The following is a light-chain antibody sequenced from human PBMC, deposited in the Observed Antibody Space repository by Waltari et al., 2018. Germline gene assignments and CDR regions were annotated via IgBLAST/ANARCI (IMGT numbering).Light chain of an antibody. Sequence: QSVLTQPPSASGTPGQRVPISCSGSSPNIGSNTVNWYQQLPGTAPKLLIYSNNPRPSGVPDRFSGSKSGTSASLAISGLQSEDEADYYCAAWDDSLNSNWVFGGGTKLTVL. V-gene: IGLV1-44*01. CDR3: AAWDDSLNSNWV. CDR2: SNN. J-gene: IGLJ3*02. CDR1: SPNIGSNT.